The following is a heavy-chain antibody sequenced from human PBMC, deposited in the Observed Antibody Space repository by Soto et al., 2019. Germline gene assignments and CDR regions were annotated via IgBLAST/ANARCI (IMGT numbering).Heavy chain of an antibody. CDR1: GFTFSDYY. V-gene: IGHV3-11*06. CDR2: ISSSSSYT. D-gene: IGHD6-6*01. CDR3: AASIAARLGWFDP. Sequence: NPGGSLRLSCAASGFTFSDYYMSWIRQAPGKGLEWVSYISSSSSYTNYADSVKGRFTISRDNAKNSLYLQMNSLRAEDTAVYYCAASIAARLGWFDPWGQGTLVTVSS. J-gene: IGHJ5*02.